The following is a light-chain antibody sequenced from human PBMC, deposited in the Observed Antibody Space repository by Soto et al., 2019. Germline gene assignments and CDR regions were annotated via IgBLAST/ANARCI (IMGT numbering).Light chain of an antibody. CDR1: SSNIGAGYD. CDR2: NNN. V-gene: IGLV1-40*01. CDR3: QSYDSSLSGYV. Sequence: QSVLTQPASVTGAPGERVTISCPGSSSNIGAGYDVHWYQQLPGTAPKLLIYNNNNRPSGVPDRFSGSKSGTSASLAITGLQAEDEADYYCQSYDSSLSGYVFGTGTKVTVL. J-gene: IGLJ1*01.